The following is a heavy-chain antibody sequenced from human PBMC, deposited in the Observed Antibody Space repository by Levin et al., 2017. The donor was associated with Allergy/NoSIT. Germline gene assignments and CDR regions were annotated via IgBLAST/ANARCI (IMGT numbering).Heavy chain of an antibody. CDR3: ARVGATPTSFDY. D-gene: IGHD4/OR15-4a*01. CDR1: GGSFSGYY. CDR2: INHSGST. J-gene: IGHJ4*02. V-gene: IGHV4-34*01. Sequence: SETLSLTCAVYGGSFSGYYWSWIRQPPGKGLEWIGEINHSGSTNYNPSLKSRVTISVDTSKNQFSLKLSSVTAADTAVYYCARVGATPTSFDYWGQGTLVTVSS.